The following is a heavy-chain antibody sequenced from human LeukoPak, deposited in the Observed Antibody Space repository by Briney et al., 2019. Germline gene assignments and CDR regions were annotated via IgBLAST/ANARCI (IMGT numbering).Heavy chain of an antibody. D-gene: IGHD5-12*01. CDR2: ISSSGSTI. CDR3: AGHRWRGYSGYDLFY. J-gene: IGHJ4*02. CDR1: GFTFSSYE. Sequence: GGSLRLSCAASGFTFSSYEMNWVRQAPGKGLEWVAYISSSGSTIYYADSVKGRFTISRDNAKNPLYLQMNSLRAEDTAVYYCAGHRWRGYSGYDLFYWGQGTLVTVSS. V-gene: IGHV3-48*03.